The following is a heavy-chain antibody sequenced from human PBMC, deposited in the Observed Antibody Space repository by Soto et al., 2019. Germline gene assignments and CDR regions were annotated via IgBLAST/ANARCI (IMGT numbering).Heavy chain of an antibody. CDR3: ASIWFGDFDY. D-gene: IGHD3-10*01. J-gene: IGHJ4*01. CDR2: FHSSGAT. CDR1: GGSISSADYY. V-gene: IGHV4-30-4*01. Sequence: QVQLQESGPGLVKPSQTLSLTCTVSGGSISSADYYWSWIRQPPGKGLEWIGYFHSSGATYKDPSLKSRFTISVATSKNHISLKLDSVPAADTAVYYCASIWFGDFDYWGHGTLVTVSS.